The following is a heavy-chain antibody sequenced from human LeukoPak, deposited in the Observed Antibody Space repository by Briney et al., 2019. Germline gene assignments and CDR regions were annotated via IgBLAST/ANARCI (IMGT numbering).Heavy chain of an antibody. Sequence: GGSLRLSCAASGFTFRSKWMSWVRQAPGKGLEWVGNIQPDGREKYPVDSVKGRFTISRDNAKTSLYLQMNSLRAEDTAVYYCARVTTVTLHYWGQGTLVTVSS. J-gene: IGHJ4*02. V-gene: IGHV3-7*01. D-gene: IGHD4-17*01. CDR1: GFTFRSKW. CDR3: ARVTTVTLHY. CDR2: IQPDGREK.